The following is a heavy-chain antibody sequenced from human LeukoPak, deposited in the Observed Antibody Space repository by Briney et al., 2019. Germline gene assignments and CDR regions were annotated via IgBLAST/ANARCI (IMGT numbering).Heavy chain of an antibody. D-gene: IGHD1-1*01. J-gene: IGHJ4*02. CDR3: ARHGRNWNDYY. Sequence: SETLSLTCTVSGGSISSYYWSWIRQPPGKGLEWIGYIYYSGSTNYNPSLKSRVTISVDTSKNQFSLKLSSVTAADTAVYYCARHGRNWNDYYWGQGTLVTVSS. CDR2: IYYSGST. CDR1: GGSISSYY. V-gene: IGHV4-59*08.